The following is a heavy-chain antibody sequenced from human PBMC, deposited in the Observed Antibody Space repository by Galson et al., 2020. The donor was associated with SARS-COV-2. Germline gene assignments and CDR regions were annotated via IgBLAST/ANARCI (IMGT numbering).Heavy chain of an antibody. J-gene: IGHJ3*02. CDR1: GGSISSSSYY. CDR2: IYYSGST. D-gene: IGHD3-22*01. V-gene: IGHV4-39*01. Sequence: SETLSLTCTVSGGSISSSSYYWGWIRQPPGKGLEWIGSIYYSGSTYYNPSLKSRVTISVDTSKNQFSLKLSSVTAADTAVYYCARHDSYYYDSSGYYYDRNAFDIWGQGTMVTVSS. CDR3: ARHDSYYYDSSGYYYDRNAFDI.